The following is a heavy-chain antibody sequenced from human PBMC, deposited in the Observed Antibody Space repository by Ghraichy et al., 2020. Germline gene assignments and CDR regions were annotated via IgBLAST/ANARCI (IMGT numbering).Heavy chain of an antibody. D-gene: IGHD3-3*01. J-gene: IGHJ4*02. CDR3: ARDVHYDFWSGSSMDY. Sequence: GSLRLSCVAPKLSLSSHDMVWVRQAPGKGLEWVSAISGNAESIYYADSVEGRFTISRDNSKNTIYLQMDSLRAEDTAIYYCARDVHYDFWSGSSMDYWGQGTLVTVSS. CDR2: ISGNAESI. CDR1: KLSLSSHD. V-gene: IGHV3-23*01.